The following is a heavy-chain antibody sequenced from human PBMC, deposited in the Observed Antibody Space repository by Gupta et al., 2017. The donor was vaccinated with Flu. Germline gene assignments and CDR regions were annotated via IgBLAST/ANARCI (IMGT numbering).Heavy chain of an antibody. CDR1: GGSFSGYY. Sequence: QVQLQQWGAGLLKPSETLSLTCTGYGGSFSGYYWTWIRQTAGKGLEWIGEIDHSGNANYTPSLKSRVSSSVDTSKNEFALKWRSVSAADTAVYYCARYVRTTWAHERNYWGQGTLVIVS. J-gene: IGHJ4*02. V-gene: IGHV4-34*02. D-gene: IGHD3-10*02. CDR2: IDHSGNA. CDR3: ARYVRTTWAHERNY.